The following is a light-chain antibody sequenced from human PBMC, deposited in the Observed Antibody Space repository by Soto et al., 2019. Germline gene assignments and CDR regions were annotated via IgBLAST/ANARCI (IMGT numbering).Light chain of an antibody. CDR3: QQYNSYSWK. V-gene: IGKV1-5*01. J-gene: IGKJ1*01. CDR2: DAS. CDR1: QSISSW. Sequence: DIQMTQSPSTLSASVGARVTITCRASQSISSWLAWYQQKPGKAPKLLIYDASSLESGVPSRFSGSGSGTEFTLTISSLQPDDFATYYCQQYNSYSWKFGQGAKVEIK.